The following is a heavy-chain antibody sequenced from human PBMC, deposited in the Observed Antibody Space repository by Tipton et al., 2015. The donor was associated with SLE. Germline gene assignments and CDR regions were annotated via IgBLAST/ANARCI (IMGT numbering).Heavy chain of an antibody. V-gene: IGHV3-30*04. D-gene: IGHD1-26*01. CDR3: ARDVVGATEGLDY. CDR1: GFTFSGYT. Sequence: SLRLSCVVSGFTFSGYTMHWVRQAPGKGLEWVAIISYDGSDKHYADSVKGRFTISRDNSKNTLYLQMNSLRAEDTAVYYCARDVVGATEGLDYWGQGTLVTVSS. J-gene: IGHJ4*02. CDR2: ISYDGSDK.